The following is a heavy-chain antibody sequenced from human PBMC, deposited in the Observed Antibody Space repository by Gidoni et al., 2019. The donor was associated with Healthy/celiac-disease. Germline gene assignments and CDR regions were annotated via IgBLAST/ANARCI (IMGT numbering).Heavy chain of an antibody. Sequence: LPQESGPGLVKPSECLFLSCTVPGGSISCYYWSWIRQPPGKGLEWIGYIYYSGSTNYNPSLKSRVTISVDTSKNQFSLKLSSVTAADTAVYYCARLGIAASPSPDYWGQGTLVTVSS. D-gene: IGHD6-25*01. CDR1: GGSISCYY. CDR2: IYYSGST. CDR3: ARLGIAASPSPDY. V-gene: IGHV4-59*08. J-gene: IGHJ4*02.